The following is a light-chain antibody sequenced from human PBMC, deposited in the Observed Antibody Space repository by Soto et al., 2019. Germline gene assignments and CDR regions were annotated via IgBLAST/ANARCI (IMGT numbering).Light chain of an antibody. V-gene: IGKV3-15*01. CDR2: GAS. CDR3: QQYNNWPPWT. J-gene: IGKJ1*01. Sequence: EIVMTQSPATLSVSPGERATLSCMASQSVSSNLAWYQQKPGQAPRLLIYGASTRANGIPARFSGSGSGTEFTLTISSLQSEDFEVYYCQQYNNWPPWTCGQGTKVEIK. CDR1: QSVSSN.